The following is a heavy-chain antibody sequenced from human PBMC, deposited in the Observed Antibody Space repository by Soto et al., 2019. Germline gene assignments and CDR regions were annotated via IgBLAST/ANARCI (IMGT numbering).Heavy chain of an antibody. Sequence: EVQLVESGGGLVQPGGSLKLSCAASGFTFSGSAMHWVRQASGKGLEWVGRIRSKANSYATAYAASVKGRFTISRDDSKNTAYLQMNSLKTEDTAVYYCTRLGGYNGVDYWGLGTLVTVSS. CDR2: IRSKANSYAT. D-gene: IGHD5-12*01. V-gene: IGHV3-73*01. CDR3: TRLGGYNGVDY. CDR1: GFTFSGSA. J-gene: IGHJ4*02.